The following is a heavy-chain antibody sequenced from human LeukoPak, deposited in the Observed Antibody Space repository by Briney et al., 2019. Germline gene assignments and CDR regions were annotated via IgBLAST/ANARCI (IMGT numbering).Heavy chain of an antibody. CDR2: IYSGGST. D-gene: IGHD5-18*01. CDR3: ARETRQLWSNNWFDP. V-gene: IGHV3-66*02. J-gene: IGHJ5*02. CDR1: GFTVSSNY. Sequence: GGSLRLSCAASGFTVSSNYMSRVRQAPGKGLEWVSVIYSGGSTYYADSVKGRFTISRDNSKNTLYLQMNSLRAEDTAVYYCARETRQLWSNNWFDPWGQGTLVTVSS.